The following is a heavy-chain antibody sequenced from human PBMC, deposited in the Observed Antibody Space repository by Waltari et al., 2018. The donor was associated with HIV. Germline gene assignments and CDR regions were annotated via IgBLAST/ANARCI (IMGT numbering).Heavy chain of an antibody. CDR2: INHSGST. D-gene: IGHD5-12*01. J-gene: IGHJ4*02. CDR1: GGSFSGYY. Sequence: QVQLQQWGAGLLKPSETLSLTCAVYGGSFSGYYWSWIRQPPGKGLEWIGEINHSGSTNYNPSLKSRVTISVDTSKNQFSLKLSSVTAADTAVYYCARGGDPLEMATTRANDYWGQGTLVTVSS. V-gene: IGHV4-34*01. CDR3: ARGGDPLEMATTRANDY.